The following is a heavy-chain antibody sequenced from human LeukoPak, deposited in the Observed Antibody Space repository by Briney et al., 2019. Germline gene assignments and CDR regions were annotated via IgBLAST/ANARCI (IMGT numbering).Heavy chain of an antibody. Sequence: ASVTVSCKASGYTFTGYYMHWVRQAPGQGLEWMGWINPNSGGTNYAQKCQGRVTMTRDTSISTAYMELSRLRSDDTAVYYCARDAPVVPAAMSTYYYYGMDVWGQGTTVTVSS. CDR1: GYTFTGYY. J-gene: IGHJ6*02. CDR3: ARDAPVVPAAMSTYYYYGMDV. V-gene: IGHV1-2*02. CDR2: INPNSGGT. D-gene: IGHD2-2*01.